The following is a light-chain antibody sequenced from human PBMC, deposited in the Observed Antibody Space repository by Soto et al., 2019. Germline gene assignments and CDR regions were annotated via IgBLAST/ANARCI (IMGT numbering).Light chain of an antibody. CDR1: PSVSSS. CDR3: RQRNKWPPVT. J-gene: IGKJ4*01. CDR2: DAS. V-gene: IGKV3-11*01. Sequence: DIVLTQSPATLSLSPGERATLSCRASPSVSSSLAWYQHKPGQAPKLLIYDASNRSTGVPTRFSGSGSGTDVTIPIISRVHEDVAVYYCRQRNKWPPVTFGRGTRVEIK.